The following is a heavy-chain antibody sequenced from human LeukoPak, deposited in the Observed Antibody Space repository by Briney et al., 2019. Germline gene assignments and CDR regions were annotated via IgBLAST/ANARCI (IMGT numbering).Heavy chain of an antibody. CDR1: GFTFSTYG. CDR3: AKALGYCSTPSCYEEVSGDY. CDR2: ISDDGSNE. D-gene: IGHD2-2*01. J-gene: IGHJ4*02. Sequence: GGSLRLSCAASGFTFSTYGMHWVRQAPGKGLEWVAVISDDGSNEYYADSVKGRFTISRDNPNNTLDLQMNSLRAEDTAVYYCAKALGYCSTPSCYEEVSGDYWGQGTLVTVSS. V-gene: IGHV3-30*18.